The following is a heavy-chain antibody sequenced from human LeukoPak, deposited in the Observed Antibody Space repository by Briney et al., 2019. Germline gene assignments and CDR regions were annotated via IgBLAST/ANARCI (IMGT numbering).Heavy chain of an antibody. CDR1: GFTFSSYG. CDR2: ISGSDGST. CDR3: AKGSSGSGNYFLLFDY. V-gene: IGHV3-23*01. J-gene: IGHJ4*02. Sequence: GGSLRLSCAASGFTFSSYGMHWVRQAPGMGLEWVSTISGSDGSTYYADSVKGRFTISRDNSKNTLYLQMNSLRAEDTAVYYCAKGSSGSGNYFLLFDYWGQGTLVTVSS. D-gene: IGHD3-10*01.